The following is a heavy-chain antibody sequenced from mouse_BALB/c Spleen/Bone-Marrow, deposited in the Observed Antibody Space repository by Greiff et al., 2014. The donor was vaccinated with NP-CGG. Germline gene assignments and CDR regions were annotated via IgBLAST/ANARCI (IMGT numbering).Heavy chain of an antibody. V-gene: IGHV1-26*01. Sequence: EVQLQQSGPELVKPGASVKMSCKASGYTFTDYYMKWVKQSHGKNLEWIGDINPNNGDTFYNQKFKGKATLTVDISSSTAYMQLNSLTSEDSAVYYCVTKGSSGYGLFAYWGQGTLVTVSA. J-gene: IGHJ3*01. D-gene: IGHD3-1*01. CDR2: INPNNGDT. CDR1: GYTFTDYY. CDR3: VTKGSSGYGLFAY.